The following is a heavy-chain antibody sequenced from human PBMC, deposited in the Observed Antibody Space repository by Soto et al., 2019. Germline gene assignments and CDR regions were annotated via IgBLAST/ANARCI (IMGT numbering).Heavy chain of an antibody. CDR3: ARVELGTVTTVVDAFDI. Sequence: QVQLQQWGAGLLKPSETLSLTCAVYGGFVSSGSYYWSWIRQPPGKGLEWIGEMSHSGGTHFNPYLKSRVTIAGDTYKNQCSLNIYSVTAADTALYYCARVELGTVTTVVDAFDIWGPGTMVTVSS. J-gene: IGHJ3*02. CDR2: MSHSGGT. CDR1: GGFVSSGSYY. V-gene: IGHV4-34*01. D-gene: IGHD1-1*01.